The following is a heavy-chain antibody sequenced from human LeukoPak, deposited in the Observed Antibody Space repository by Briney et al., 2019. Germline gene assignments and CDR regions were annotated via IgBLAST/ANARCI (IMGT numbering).Heavy chain of an antibody. Sequence: SETLSLTCAVYGGSFSGYYWSWIRQPPGKGLEWIGEINHSGSTNYNPSLKSRVTISVDTSKNQFSLKLSSVTAADTAVYYCARRFGAAAGTSVDYYYYMDVWGRGTTVTISS. CDR3: ARRFGAAAGTSVDYYYYMDV. CDR2: INHSGST. J-gene: IGHJ6*03. CDR1: GGSFSGYY. V-gene: IGHV4-34*01. D-gene: IGHD6-13*01.